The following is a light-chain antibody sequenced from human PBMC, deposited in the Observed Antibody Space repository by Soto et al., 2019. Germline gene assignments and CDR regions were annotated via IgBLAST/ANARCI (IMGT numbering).Light chain of an antibody. J-gene: IGKJ3*01. Sequence: DIVMTQSPLSLPVTPGEPASISCRSSQSLLHSNGYNYLDWYLQKPGQSPQLLIYLGSNRASGVPDRFSGSGSGTDFTLNISRVEAEDVGMDYCMQALQTPITVGPGTKVDIK. CDR1: QSLLHSNGYNY. CDR3: MQALQTPIT. V-gene: IGKV2-28*01. CDR2: LGS.